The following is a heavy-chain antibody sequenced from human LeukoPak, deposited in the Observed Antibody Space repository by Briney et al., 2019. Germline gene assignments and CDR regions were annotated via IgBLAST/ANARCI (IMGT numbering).Heavy chain of an antibody. D-gene: IGHD4/OR15-4a*01. CDR2: IKQDGSEK. CDR1: GFTFSSYW. V-gene: IGHV3-7*03. J-gene: IGHJ4*02. Sequence: PGGSLRLSCAASGFTFSSYWMSWVRQAPGKGLEWVANIKQDGSEKYYVDSVKGRFTISRDNSKNTLYLQMNSLRAEDTAVYYCAKSTMGNFDYWGQGTLVTVSS. CDR3: AKSTMGNFDY.